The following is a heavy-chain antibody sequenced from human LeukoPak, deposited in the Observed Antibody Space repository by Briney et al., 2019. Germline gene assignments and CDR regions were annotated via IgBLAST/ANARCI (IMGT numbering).Heavy chain of an antibody. J-gene: IGHJ4*02. D-gene: IGHD3-22*01. V-gene: IGHV3-11*06. CDR3: ALHPMTMIVLTIDY. Sequence: GGSLRLSCAASGFTFSDYYMSWIRQAPGKGLEWVSYISSSSSYTNYADSVKGRFTISRDNAKNSVYLHMNTVRAEDTAVYYCALHPMTMIVLTIDYWGQGTLVTVSS. CDR2: ISSSSSYT. CDR1: GFTFSDYY.